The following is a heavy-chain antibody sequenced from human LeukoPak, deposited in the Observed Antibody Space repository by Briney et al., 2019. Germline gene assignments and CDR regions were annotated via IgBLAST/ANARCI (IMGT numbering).Heavy chain of an antibody. CDR2: FSADGINI. J-gene: IGHJ4*02. CDR1: GFTFSSYS. CDR3: AKDGTMIVVAPDY. V-gene: IGHV3-30*18. D-gene: IGHD3-22*01. Sequence: GGSLRLSCAASGFTFSSYSMNWVRQAPGKGLEWVALFSADGINIYYADSVKGRFTISRDNSKNMLYLQMNSLRAEDTAVYYCAKDGTMIVVAPDYWGQGTLVTVSS.